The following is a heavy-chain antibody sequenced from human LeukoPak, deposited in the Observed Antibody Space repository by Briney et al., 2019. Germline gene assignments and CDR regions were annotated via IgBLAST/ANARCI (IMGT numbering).Heavy chain of an antibody. CDR1: GFTFSSYS. D-gene: IGHD3-3*01. CDR3: ARQGITIFGVVNDY. J-gene: IGHJ4*02. Sequence: GGSLRLSCAASGFTFSSYSMNWVHQAPGKGLEWVSSISSSSSYIYYADSVKGRFAISRDNAKNSLYLQMNSLRAEDTAVYYCARQGITIFGVVNDYWGQGTLVTVSS. CDR2: ISSSSSYI. V-gene: IGHV3-21*01.